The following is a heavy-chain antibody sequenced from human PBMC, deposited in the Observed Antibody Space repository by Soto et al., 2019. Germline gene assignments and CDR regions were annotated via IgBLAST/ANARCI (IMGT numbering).Heavy chain of an antibody. Sequence: QVQLQQRGAGLLKPSETLSLTCGVYGGSLSGYYWSWIRQLPGKGLEWIGEITPGGSAAYHPSLRRRAAISLGTSKNQISLEMNSVTVADTGVYYCARGGGWRWTPPWGQGTLVTVSS. CDR2: ITPGGSA. CDR3: ARGGGWRWTPP. J-gene: IGHJ4*02. CDR1: GGSLSGYY. V-gene: IGHV4-34*01. D-gene: IGHD3-3*01.